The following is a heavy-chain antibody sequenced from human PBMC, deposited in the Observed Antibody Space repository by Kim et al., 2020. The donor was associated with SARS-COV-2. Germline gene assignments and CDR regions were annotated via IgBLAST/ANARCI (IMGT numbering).Heavy chain of an antibody. J-gene: IGHJ4*02. CDR3: VHVPAAGIGNIDY. Sequence: GGSLRLSCAASGFTVSSNYMSWVRQAPGKGLEWVSVIYSGGSTYYADSVKGRFTISRDNSKNTLYLQMNSLRAEDTAVYYCVHVPAAGIGNIDYWGQGTLVTVSS. V-gene: IGHV3-66*01. CDR1: GFTVSSNY. D-gene: IGHD6-13*01. CDR2: IYSGGST.